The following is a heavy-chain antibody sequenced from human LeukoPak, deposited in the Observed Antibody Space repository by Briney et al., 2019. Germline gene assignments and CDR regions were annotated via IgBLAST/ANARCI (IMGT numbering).Heavy chain of an antibody. J-gene: IGHJ5*02. CDR2: IYYSGST. CDR1: GGSISSYY. CDR3: ASSTFDYYGSGSYYTFDP. V-gene: IGHV4-59*12. D-gene: IGHD3-10*01. Sequence: SETLSLTCTVSGGSISSYYWSWIRQPPGKGLEWIGYIYYSGSTNYNPSLKSRVTISVDSSKNQFSLKLSSVTAADTAVYYCASSTFDYYGSGSYYTFDPWGQGTLVTVSS.